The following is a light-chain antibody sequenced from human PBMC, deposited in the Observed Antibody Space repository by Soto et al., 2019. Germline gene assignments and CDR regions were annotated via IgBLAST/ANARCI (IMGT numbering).Light chain of an antibody. CDR1: QGISSY. J-gene: IGKJ4*01. Sequence: AIRMTQSPSSFSASTGDRVTITCRASQGISSYLAWYQQKPGKAPKLLIYAASTLQSGVPSRFSGSGSGTDFTLTIRCLQSEDCATYSCQQYYSYPLTFGGGTKVEIK. V-gene: IGKV1-8*01. CDR2: AAS. CDR3: QQYYSYPLT.